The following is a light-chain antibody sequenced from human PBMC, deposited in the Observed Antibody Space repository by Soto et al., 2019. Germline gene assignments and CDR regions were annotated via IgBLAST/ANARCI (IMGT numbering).Light chain of an antibody. J-gene: IGLJ3*02. Sequence: QSALTQPASVSGSPGQSITISCTGTSSDVGCYNHVSWYQQHPGKAPKLMIFEVSDRPSGVSNRFSGSKSGNTASLTISGLQAEDEADYYCSSYTSSSTPWVFGGGTKVTVL. CDR1: SSDVGCYNH. CDR3: SSYTSSSTPWV. CDR2: EVS. V-gene: IGLV2-14*01.